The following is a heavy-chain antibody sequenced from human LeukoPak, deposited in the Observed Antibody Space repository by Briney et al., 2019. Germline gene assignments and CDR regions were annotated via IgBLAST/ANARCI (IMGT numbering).Heavy chain of an antibody. CDR2: ISVSGGGA. V-gene: IGHV3-23*01. CDR3: AKSYTSGSYVVDY. CDR1: GFIFSDYL. D-gene: IGHD6-25*01. J-gene: IGHJ4*02. Sequence: QSGGSLRLSCAASGFIFSDYLMNWVRQAPGKGLEWVSGISVSGGGAYADSVKGRFTISRDDSKNTLFLQMNSLRAEDTAFYYCAKSYTSGSYVVDYWGQGTLVTVSS.